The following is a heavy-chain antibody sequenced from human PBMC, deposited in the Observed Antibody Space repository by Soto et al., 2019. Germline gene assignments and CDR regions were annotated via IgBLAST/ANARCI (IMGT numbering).Heavy chain of an antibody. CDR2: ISAYNGNT. J-gene: IGHJ6*02. D-gene: IGHD6-19*01. CDR3: ARVGSSLTYYYGMDV. V-gene: IGHV1-18*01. CDR1: GYTFTSYG. Sequence: ASVKVSCKASGYTFTSYGISWVRQAPGQGLEWMGWISAYNGNTNYAQKLQGRVTMTTDTSTSTAYMELRSLRSDDTAVYYCARVGSSLTYYYGMDVWGQGTTVTVSS.